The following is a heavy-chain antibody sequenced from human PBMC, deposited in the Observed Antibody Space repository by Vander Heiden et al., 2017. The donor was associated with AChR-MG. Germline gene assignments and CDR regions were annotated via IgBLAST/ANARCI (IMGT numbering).Heavy chain of an antibody. Sequence: QVQLVQSGAEAKKPGASVKVSCNASGYTFTSYYMHWGRQVPEQGLEWMGIIDPSGGSTSYAQRCQGRVTMTRDTSTSTVYMELSSLGSEDAAVYYCARDGPYCSSTSCSLDYWGQGTLVTVSS. D-gene: IGHD2-2*01. CDR1: GYTFTSYY. CDR2: IDPSGGST. J-gene: IGHJ4*02. V-gene: IGHV1-46*01. CDR3: ARDGPYCSSTSCSLDY.